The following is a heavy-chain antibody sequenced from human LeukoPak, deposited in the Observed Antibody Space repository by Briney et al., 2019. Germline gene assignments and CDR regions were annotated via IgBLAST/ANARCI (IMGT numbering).Heavy chain of an antibody. J-gene: IGHJ6*03. Sequence: GGSLRVSGAAPGYTSRTYGMHGVRQAPAKGLGWGAYIRYDGSNKYYADSVKGRFTISRDNSKNTLYLQMNSLRAEDTAVYYCAKSSSPTEYYMDVWGKGTTVTVSS. CDR3: AKSSSPTEYYMDV. V-gene: IGHV3-30*02. CDR2: IRYDGSNK. CDR1: GYTSRTYG. D-gene: IGHD6-13*01.